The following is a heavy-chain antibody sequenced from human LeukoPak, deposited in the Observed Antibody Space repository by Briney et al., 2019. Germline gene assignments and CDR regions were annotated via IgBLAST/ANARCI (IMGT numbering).Heavy chain of an antibody. D-gene: IGHD6-6*01. CDR2: ISTSGGGT. CDR3: AKKPGAARRQWFDP. Sequence: PGGSLRLSCATSGFTFSSSAMSWVRQAPGKGLEWVSSISTSGGGTYYADSVKGRFAISRDNSKNTLYLQMNSLRAEDTAVYYCAKKPGAARRQWFDPWGQGTLVTVSS. V-gene: IGHV3-23*01. J-gene: IGHJ5*02. CDR1: GFTFSSSA.